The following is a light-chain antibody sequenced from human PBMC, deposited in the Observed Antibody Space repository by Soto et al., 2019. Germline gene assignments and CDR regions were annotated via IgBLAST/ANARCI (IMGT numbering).Light chain of an antibody. CDR1: SSDVGTSKY. CDR2: DVT. Sequence: QSALTQPASVSGSPGQSITISCTGTSSDVGTSKYVSWYQQHPGEAPKLMIYDVTNRPSGVSDRFSGSKSGNTASLTISGLQAEDEADYYCSSYTTITPVVFGGGTKITVL. CDR3: SSYTTITPVV. J-gene: IGLJ2*01. V-gene: IGLV2-14*01.